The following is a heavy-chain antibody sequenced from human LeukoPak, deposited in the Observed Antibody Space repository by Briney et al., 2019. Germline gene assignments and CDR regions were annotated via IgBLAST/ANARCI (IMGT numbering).Heavy chain of an antibody. D-gene: IGHD1-26*01. V-gene: IGHV1-69*04. CDR3: ARGVRYSGSYTLDY. Sequence: ASVKVSCKASGGTFSSYAISWVRQAPGQGLEWMGRIIPILGIANYAQKFQGRVTITADKSTSTAYMELCSLRSEDTAVYYCARGVRYSGSYTLDYWGQGTLVTVSS. CDR2: IIPILGIA. J-gene: IGHJ4*02. CDR1: GGTFSSYA.